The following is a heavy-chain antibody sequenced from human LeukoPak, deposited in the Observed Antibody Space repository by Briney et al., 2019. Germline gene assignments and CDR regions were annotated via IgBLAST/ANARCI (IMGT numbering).Heavy chain of an antibody. CDR2: IYYSGSI. V-gene: IGHV4-39*01. CDR3: ARGLLWFGRLSYFDY. CDR1: GGSISSSSYY. D-gene: IGHD3-10*01. J-gene: IGHJ4*02. Sequence: SETLSLTCTVSGGSISSSSYYWGWIRQPPGKGLEWIGSIYYSGSIYYNPSLKSRVTISVDTSKNQFSLKLSSVTAADTAVYYCARGLLWFGRLSYFDYWGQGTLVTVSS.